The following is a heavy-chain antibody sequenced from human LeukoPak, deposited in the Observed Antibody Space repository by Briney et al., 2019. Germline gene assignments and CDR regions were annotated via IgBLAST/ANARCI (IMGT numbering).Heavy chain of an antibody. J-gene: IGHJ4*02. CDR1: GFTFRSYW. CDR2: IKQDGSEK. Sequence: GGSLRLSCAASGFTFRSYWMSWVRQAPGKGLEWVANIKQDGSEKYYVDSVKGRFTLSRDNTKNSLYLQMNSLRAEDTAVYYCAKERDAKGYFDYWGQGTLVTVSS. CDR3: AKERDAKGYFDY. V-gene: IGHV3-7*01.